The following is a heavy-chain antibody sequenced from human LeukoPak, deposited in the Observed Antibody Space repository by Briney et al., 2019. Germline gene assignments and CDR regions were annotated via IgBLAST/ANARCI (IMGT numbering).Heavy chain of an antibody. V-gene: IGHV4-38-2*02. CDR3: ARYTANTAGYSFDF. Sequence: SETLSLTCTVSGYSISSGYYWSWIRQPPGKGLEWIATIHHSGVTYYNPSLKSRVTMSVDTSKNQFSLKLASVTAASTAVYYCARYTANTAGYSFDFWDQGALVTVSS. J-gene: IGHJ4*02. CDR2: IHHSGVT. CDR1: GYSISSGYY. D-gene: IGHD3-22*01.